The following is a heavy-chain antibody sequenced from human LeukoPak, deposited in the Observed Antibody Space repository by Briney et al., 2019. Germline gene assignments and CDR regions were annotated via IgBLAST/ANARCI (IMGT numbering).Heavy chain of an antibody. V-gene: IGHV4-39*07. CDR1: GGSISSSSYY. Sequence: PSETLSLTCTVSGGSISSSSYYWGWIRQPPGKGLEWIGSIYYSGSTYYNPSLKSRVTISVDTSKNQFSLKLSSVTAADTAVYYCAREGDVYYYDSSGYSTGHNWFDPWGQGTMVTVSS. CDR2: IYYSGST. CDR3: AREGDVYYYDSSGYSTGHNWFDP. J-gene: IGHJ5*02. D-gene: IGHD3-22*01.